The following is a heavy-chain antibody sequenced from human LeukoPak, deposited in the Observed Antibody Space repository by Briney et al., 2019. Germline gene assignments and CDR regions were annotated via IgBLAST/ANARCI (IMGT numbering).Heavy chain of an antibody. D-gene: IGHD6-6*01. CDR2: IYYTGST. Sequence: SETLSLTCSVSGGSISSLYWSWIRQPPGKGLEWIGYIYYTGSTNYNPSLRGRVTMFVDMTKNQFSLRLSSVTAADAAVYYCARHRAYSSSSPFDYWGQGTLVTVSS. J-gene: IGHJ4*02. CDR1: GGSISSLY. CDR3: ARHRAYSSSSPFDY. V-gene: IGHV4-59*08.